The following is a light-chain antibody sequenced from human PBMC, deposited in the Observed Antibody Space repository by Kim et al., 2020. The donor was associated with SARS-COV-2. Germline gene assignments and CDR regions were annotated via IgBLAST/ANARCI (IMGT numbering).Light chain of an antibody. CDR1: QSVASSS. CDR3: QQYGSSPQT. Sequence: LSPGERASLSCRASQSVASSSLAWYQQKPGQAPRLLIYGASIRATAIPDRFSGRGSGTDFTLTITRLEPEDFAVYYCQQYGSSPQTFGQGTKLEI. CDR2: GAS. V-gene: IGKV3-20*01. J-gene: IGKJ2*01.